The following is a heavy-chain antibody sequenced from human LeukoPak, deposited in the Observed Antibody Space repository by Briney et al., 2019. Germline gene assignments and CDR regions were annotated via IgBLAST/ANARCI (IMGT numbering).Heavy chain of an antibody. CDR2: INPSGGST. V-gene: IGHV1-46*01. CDR1: GYTFTSYY. D-gene: IGHD3-22*01. CDR3: ARETGLYAADSSGYSYYYMDV. Sequence: ASVKVSCKASGYTFTSYYMHWVRQAPGQGLEWMGIINPSGGSTSYAQKFQGRVTMTRDTSTSTVYMELSSLRSEDTAVYYCARETGLYAADSSGYSYYYMDVRGKGTTVTASS. J-gene: IGHJ6*03.